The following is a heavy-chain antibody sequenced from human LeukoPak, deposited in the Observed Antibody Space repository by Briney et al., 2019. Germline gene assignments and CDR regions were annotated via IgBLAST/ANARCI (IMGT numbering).Heavy chain of an antibody. CDR3: ARNFEI. CDR1: GGSISSGNYY. Sequence: SETLSPTCTVSGGSISSGNYYWTWIRQHPGKGLEWIGNIHYTGSTYYNPSLKSRVTISVDTSQNQFSLKLSSVTAADTAVYYRARNFEIWGQGTMVTVSS. V-gene: IGHV4-31*03. CDR2: IHYTGST. J-gene: IGHJ3*02.